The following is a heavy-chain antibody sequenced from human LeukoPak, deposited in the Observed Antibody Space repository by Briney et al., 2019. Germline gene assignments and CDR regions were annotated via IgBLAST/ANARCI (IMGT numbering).Heavy chain of an antibody. Sequence: ASVKVSCKASGYTFTGKFIHWVRQASGRGLEWMGWIDPNSGGTDYAQKFQGRVTMTRGTSIATAYMDLSRLISDDTAVYYCARDREGLAYFDFWGQGTLVTVSS. D-gene: IGHD3/OR15-3a*01. V-gene: IGHV1-2*02. CDR3: ARDREGLAYFDF. CDR1: GYTFTGKF. CDR2: IDPNSGGT. J-gene: IGHJ4*02.